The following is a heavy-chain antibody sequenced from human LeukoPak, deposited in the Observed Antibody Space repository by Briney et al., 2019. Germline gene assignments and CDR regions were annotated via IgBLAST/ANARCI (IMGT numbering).Heavy chain of an antibody. V-gene: IGHV3-30*02. Sequence: GGSLRLSCAASGFMFSSYGMHWVRQTPGKGLEWVAFIQYNGRNKYFADSVKGRFTISRDNSKNTLYLQMNSLTAEDTAVYYCAKDRRLNYYGSGSLDYWGQGTLVTVSS. CDR2: IQYNGRNK. J-gene: IGHJ4*02. CDR1: GFMFSSYG. CDR3: AKDRRLNYYGSGSLDY. D-gene: IGHD3-10*01.